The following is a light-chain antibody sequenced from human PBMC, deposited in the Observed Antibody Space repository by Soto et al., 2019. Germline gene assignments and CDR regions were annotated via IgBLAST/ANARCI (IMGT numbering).Light chain of an antibody. Sequence: DIQMTQSPSSLSASVGDRVTITCRASQSISSYLNWYQQKPGEAPKLLIYAASSLQSGVPSRFSGSGSGTDFTLTISSLQPEDFATYYCQQSYSTPRCTFGQGTKVDIK. CDR1: QSISSY. J-gene: IGKJ2*02. V-gene: IGKV1-39*01. CDR2: AAS. CDR3: QQSYSTPRCT.